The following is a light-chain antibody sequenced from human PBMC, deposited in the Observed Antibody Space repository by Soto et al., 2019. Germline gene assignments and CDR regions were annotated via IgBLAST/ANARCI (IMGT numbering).Light chain of an antibody. CDR1: QSISSW. Sequence: DIQMTQSPSTLSASVGDRVTITCRASQSISSWLAWYQQKPGKAPKLLIYKASSLESGVPSRFSGSGSGTEFTLTISSLQPDDFATYYCQPYYNYFRTFGQGTKVEIK. V-gene: IGKV1-5*03. CDR3: QPYYNYFRT. J-gene: IGKJ1*01. CDR2: KAS.